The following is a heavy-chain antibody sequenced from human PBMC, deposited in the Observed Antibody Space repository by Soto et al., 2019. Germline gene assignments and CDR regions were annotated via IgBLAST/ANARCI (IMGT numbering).Heavy chain of an antibody. CDR1: GGSISSGCYS. J-gene: IGHJ6*02. V-gene: IGHV4-61*01. CDR3: ARDLWGYCGTNCYPLDV. D-gene: IGHD2-21*02. CDR2: IYNSGST. Sequence: PSETLSLTCTVSGGSISSGCYSWSWIRQPPGKGLEWIGYIYNSGSTYYNPPFKSRVTISVDTYRNQFSLKLSSVTATDTAIYYCARDLWGYCGTNCYPLDVWGQGTTVTVSS.